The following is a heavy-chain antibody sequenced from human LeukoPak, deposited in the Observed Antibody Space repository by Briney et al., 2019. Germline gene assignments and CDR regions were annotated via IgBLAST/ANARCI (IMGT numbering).Heavy chain of an antibody. Sequence: GGSLRLSCAASGFTFSDYYMTWIRQAPGKGLEWVSYISGSGGNTKHYADSVKGRFTISRDNAKTSLYLQMNSLRAEDTAVYYCARVFLIVAAGTVDYWGQGTLVTVSS. CDR2: ISGSGGNTK. CDR1: GFTFSDYY. D-gene: IGHD6-13*01. CDR3: ARVFLIVAAGTVDY. V-gene: IGHV3-11*04. J-gene: IGHJ4*02.